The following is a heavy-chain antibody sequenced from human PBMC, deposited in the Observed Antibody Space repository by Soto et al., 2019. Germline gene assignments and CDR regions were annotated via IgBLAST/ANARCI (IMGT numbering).Heavy chain of an antibody. CDR3: SRVGYVTNYGMAV. Sequence: QVQLVQSGAEVKKPGSSVKVSCKASGGTFSSYPLNWVRQAPGQGLEWMGGIIPFFGTSNYAQKVQGRVTITADESTSTVYMELRSLTSEDTAVYYCSRVGYVTNYGMAVWGQGTTVTVSS. CDR1: GGTFSSYP. CDR2: IIPFFGTS. D-gene: IGHD1-26*01. V-gene: IGHV1-69*01. J-gene: IGHJ6*02.